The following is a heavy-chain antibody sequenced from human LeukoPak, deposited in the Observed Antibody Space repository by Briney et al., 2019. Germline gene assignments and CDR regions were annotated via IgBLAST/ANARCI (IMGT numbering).Heavy chain of an antibody. D-gene: IGHD3-9*01. V-gene: IGHV4-59*01. J-gene: IGHJ4*02. CDR2: IYYSGST. CDR1: GGSISSYY. CDR3: AREGLYYDILTGYLV. Sequence: SETLSLTCTVSGGSISSYYWSWIRQPPGKGLEWIGYIYYSGSTNYNPSLKSRVTISVDTSKNQFSLKLSSVTAADTAVYYCAREGLYYDILTGYLVWGQGTLVTVPS.